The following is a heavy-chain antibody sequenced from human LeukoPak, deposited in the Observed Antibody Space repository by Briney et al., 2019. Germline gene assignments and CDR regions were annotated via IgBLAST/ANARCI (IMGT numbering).Heavy chain of an antibody. V-gene: IGHV1-69*06. Sequence: GASVKVSCKASGGTFSSYAISWVRQAPGQGLEWMGGIIPIFGTANYAQKFQGRVTITADKSTSTAYMELSSLRSEDTAVYYCARDWKTYYYDSSGYDAFDIWGQGTMVTVSS. CDR2: IIPIFGTA. CDR1: GGTFSSYA. J-gene: IGHJ3*02. CDR3: ARDWKTYYYDSSGYDAFDI. D-gene: IGHD3-22*01.